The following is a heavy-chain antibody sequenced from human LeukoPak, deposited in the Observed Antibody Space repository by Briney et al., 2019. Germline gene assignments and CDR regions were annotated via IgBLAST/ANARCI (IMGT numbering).Heavy chain of an antibody. V-gene: IGHV3-7*01. CDR2: IREDGSEI. J-gene: IGHJ4*02. D-gene: IGHD4-23*01. CDR3: ARDRGYSSFDY. CDR1: AFTFSSYW. Sequence: GGSLRLSCEASAFTFSSYWMSWVRQAPGKGLEWVANIREDGSEINYVDSVKGRFTISRDNAKNSLFLQMNSLRVEDTAVYYCARDRGYSSFDYWGQGTLVTVSS.